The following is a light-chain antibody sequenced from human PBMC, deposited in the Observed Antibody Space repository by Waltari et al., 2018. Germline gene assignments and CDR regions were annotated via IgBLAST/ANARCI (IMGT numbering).Light chain of an antibody. CDR2: EVS. CDR3: QSADRNGVV. J-gene: IGLJ3*02. Sequence: QSALTQPPSVSGSPGQSVTISCPGTNSDIGRYNTVSGYKQPPGTAPKLMVYEVSNRPSGVAERFSGSSSGTTVTLTSSGVQAEDEADYFCQSADRNGVVFGGGTKLTVL. V-gene: IGLV2-18*01. CDR1: NSDIGRYNT.